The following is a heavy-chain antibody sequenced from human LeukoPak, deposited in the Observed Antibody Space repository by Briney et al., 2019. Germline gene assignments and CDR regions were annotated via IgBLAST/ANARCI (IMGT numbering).Heavy chain of an antibody. J-gene: IGHJ4*02. Sequence: GGSLRLSCAASGLTFSSFSMNWVRQAPGKGLELISFISRSSSTIYYADAVRCRFTISRDNAKNSLYLQMNSLRAEDTAVYYCAREDYSDSSGSDYWGQGTLVTVSS. D-gene: IGHD3-22*01. CDR3: AREDYSDSSGSDY. V-gene: IGHV3-48*01. CDR1: GLTFSSFS. CDR2: ISRSSSTI.